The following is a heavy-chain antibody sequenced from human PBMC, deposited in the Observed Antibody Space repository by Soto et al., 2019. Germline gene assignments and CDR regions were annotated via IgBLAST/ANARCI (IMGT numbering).Heavy chain of an antibody. CDR3: ARVPTRAPFFPFLGVFKGCFAP. CDR1: GGSISSGGYS. Sequence: PSETLSLTCAVSGGSISSGGYSWSWIRQPPGKGLEWIGYIYHSGSTYYNPSLKSRVTISVDRSKNQFSLKLSSVTAADTAVYYCARVPTRAPFFPFLGVFKGCFAPGGRGTLVPVS. CDR2: IYHSGST. V-gene: IGHV4-30-2*01. D-gene: IGHD3-3*01. J-gene: IGHJ5*02.